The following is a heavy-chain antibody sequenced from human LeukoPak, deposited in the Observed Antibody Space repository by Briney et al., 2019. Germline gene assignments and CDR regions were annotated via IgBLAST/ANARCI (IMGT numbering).Heavy chain of an antibody. J-gene: IGHJ6*02. Sequence: GGTLRLSCAASGFTFSSYEMNWVRQAPGKGLERVSYISSSGSTIYYADSVKGRFTISRDNAKNSLYLQMNSLRAEDTAVYYCAALDTAMADYYYYGMDVWGQGTTVTASS. V-gene: IGHV3-48*03. CDR1: GFTFSSYE. CDR2: ISSSGSTI. D-gene: IGHD5-18*01. CDR3: AALDTAMADYYYYGMDV.